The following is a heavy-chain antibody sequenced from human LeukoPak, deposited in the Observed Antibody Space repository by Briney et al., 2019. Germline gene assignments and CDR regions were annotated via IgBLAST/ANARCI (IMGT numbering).Heavy chain of an antibody. Sequence: PSETLSLTCAVYGGSFSGYYWSWIRQPPGKGLEWVGEINHSGSTNYNPSLKSRVTISVDTSKNQFSLKLSSETAADTAVYYCARRILRFLEWSRPFDYWGQGTLVTVSS. CDR3: ARRILRFLEWSRPFDY. J-gene: IGHJ4*02. D-gene: IGHD3-3*01. CDR2: INHSGST. CDR1: GGSFSGYY. V-gene: IGHV4-34*01.